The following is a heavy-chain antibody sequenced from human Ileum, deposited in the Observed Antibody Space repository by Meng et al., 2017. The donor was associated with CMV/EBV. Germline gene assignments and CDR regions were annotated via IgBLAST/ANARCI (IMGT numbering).Heavy chain of an antibody. V-gene: IGHV3-66*01. J-gene: IGHJ4*02. CDR1: GFSVSSNY. CDR3: TRDNVGNYDFLDY. CDR2: INSGSDT. D-gene: IGHD3-22*01. Sequence: EGPLVESGGGLVQPGGSLGLSCAASGFSVSSNYMSWVRQAPGKGLEWVSLINSGSDTFYADSVKGRFSISRDNSKNTVYLQMNSLRAEDTALYYCTRDNVGNYDFLDYWGQGTLVTVSS.